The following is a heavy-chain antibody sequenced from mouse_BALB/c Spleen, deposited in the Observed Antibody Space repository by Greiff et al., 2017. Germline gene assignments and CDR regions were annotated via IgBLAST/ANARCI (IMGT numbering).Heavy chain of an antibody. J-gene: IGHJ3*01. Sequence: EVKLEESGGGLVKPGGSLKLSCAASGFTFSSYAMSWVRQTPEKRLEWVASISSGGSTYYPDSVKGRFTISRDNARNILYLQMSSLRSEDTAMYYCARGGSTMITTDPWFAYWGQGTLVTVSA. CDR2: ISSGGST. V-gene: IGHV5-6-5*01. CDR3: ARGGSTMITTDPWFAY. CDR1: GFTFSSYA. D-gene: IGHD2-4*01.